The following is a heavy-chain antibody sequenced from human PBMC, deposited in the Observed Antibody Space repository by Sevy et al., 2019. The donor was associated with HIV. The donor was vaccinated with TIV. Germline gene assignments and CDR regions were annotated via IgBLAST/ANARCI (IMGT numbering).Heavy chain of an antibody. CDR2: ISDSGGST. V-gene: IGHV3-23*01. CDR3: AKDTPNLSYDSSGYYYPQYFDY. CDR1: GFTFSSYA. D-gene: IGHD3-22*01. J-gene: IGHJ4*02. Sequence: GGSLRLSCAASGFTFSSYAMSWVRQAPGKGLEWVSAISDSGGSTYYGDSVKGRFTISRDNSKNTLYLQMNSLRAEDTAVYYCAKDTPNLSYDSSGYYYPQYFDYWGQGTLVTVSS.